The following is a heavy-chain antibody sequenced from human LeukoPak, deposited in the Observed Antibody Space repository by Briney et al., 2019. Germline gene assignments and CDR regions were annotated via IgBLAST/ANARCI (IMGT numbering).Heavy chain of an antibody. V-gene: IGHV3-21*01. CDR1: GFTFSSYG. Sequence: KPGGSLRLSCAASGFTFSSYGMSWVRQAPGKGLEWVSAISSSSSYIYYADSVKGRFTISRDNAKNSLYLQMNSLRAEDTAVYYCARDNRVLISSSTNFDYWGQGTLVTVSS. D-gene: IGHD6-6*01. CDR2: ISSSSSYI. CDR3: ARDNRVLISSSTNFDY. J-gene: IGHJ4*02.